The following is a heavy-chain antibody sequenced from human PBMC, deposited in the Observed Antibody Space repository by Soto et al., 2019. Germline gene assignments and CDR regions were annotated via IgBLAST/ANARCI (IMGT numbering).Heavy chain of an antibody. D-gene: IGHD6-19*01. CDR2: MNPNSGNT. CDR3: ARYSSGWYNWFDP. CDR1: GYTFTSYD. Sequence: ASVKVSCKASGYTFTSYDINWVRQATGQGLEWMGWMNPNSGNTGYAQKCQGRVTMTRNTSISTAYMELSSLRSEDTAVYYCARYSSGWYNWFDPWGQGTLVTVSS. J-gene: IGHJ5*02. V-gene: IGHV1-8*01.